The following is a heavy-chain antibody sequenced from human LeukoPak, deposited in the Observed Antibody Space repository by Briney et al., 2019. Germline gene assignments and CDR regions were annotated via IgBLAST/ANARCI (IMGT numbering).Heavy chain of an antibody. CDR1: GFTFNTYA. V-gene: IGHV3-30-3*01. Sequence: GGSLRLSCAASGFTFNTYALHWIRQAPGKGLEWVAAITSDGSKKYYADSVKGRFTISRDNSKNTLYLQMNSLRAEDTAVYYCAKGPRVVVPAAMPKYYYYYGMDVWGQGTTVTVSS. CDR3: AKGPRVVVPAAMPKYYYYYGMDV. J-gene: IGHJ6*02. D-gene: IGHD2-2*01. CDR2: ITSDGSKK.